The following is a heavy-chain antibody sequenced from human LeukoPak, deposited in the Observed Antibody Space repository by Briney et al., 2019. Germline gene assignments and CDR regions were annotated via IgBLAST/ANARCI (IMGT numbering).Heavy chain of an antibody. Sequence: SETLSLTCTVSGGSISSGDDYWSWIRQPPGKGLEWIGYIYYSGSTYYNPSLKSRVTISVDTSKNQFSLKLSSVTAADTAVYYCARVDENKQSGGMDVWGQGTTVTVSS. J-gene: IGHJ6*02. CDR2: IYYSGST. CDR1: GGSISSGDDY. D-gene: IGHD1/OR15-1a*01. CDR3: ARVDENKQSGGMDV. V-gene: IGHV4-30-4*01.